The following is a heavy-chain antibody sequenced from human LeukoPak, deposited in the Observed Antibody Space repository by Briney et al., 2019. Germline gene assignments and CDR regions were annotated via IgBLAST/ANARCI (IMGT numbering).Heavy chain of an antibody. CDR1: IGFMKDYY. J-gene: IGHJ4*02. D-gene: IGHD6-19*01. CDR2: ISHNGRA. CDR3: ARDAAHSQSRGWYYLDF. Sequence: SETLLLNCTKTIGFMKDYYCTFSRQLPGFELFFFLHISHNGRANYSPSLNSRVSISVDTSKNQFSLRLDSVTAADTAVYYCARDAAHSQSRGWYYLDFWGQGTLVTVSS. V-gene: IGHV4-59*01.